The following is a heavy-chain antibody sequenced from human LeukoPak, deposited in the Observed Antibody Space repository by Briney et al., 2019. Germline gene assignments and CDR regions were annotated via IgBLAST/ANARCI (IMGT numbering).Heavy chain of an antibody. J-gene: IGHJ4*02. CDR3: AKQTYYYDSSGYYYFDY. CDR1: GFTFSSYA. D-gene: IGHD3-22*01. V-gene: IGHV3-23*01. Sequence: GGSLRLSCAASGFTFSSYAMSWVRQAPGKGLEWVSAISGSGGSTYYADSVKGRFTISRDNSKNTPYLQMNSLRAEDTAVYYCAKQTYYYDSSGYYYFDYWGQGTLVTVSS. CDR2: ISGSGGST.